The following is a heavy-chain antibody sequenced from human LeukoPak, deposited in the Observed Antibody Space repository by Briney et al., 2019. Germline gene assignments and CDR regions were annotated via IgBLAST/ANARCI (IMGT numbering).Heavy chain of an antibody. CDR2: ISYDGSNK. J-gene: IGHJ4*02. CDR3: ARAPSDGGYYKDY. Sequence: GGSLRLSCAASGFTFSSYAMHWVHQAPGKGLEWVAVISYDGSNKYYADSVKGRFTISRDNSKNTLYLQMNSLRAEDTAVYYCARAPSDGGYYKDYWGQGTLVTVSS. CDR1: GFTFSSYA. D-gene: IGHD3-3*01. V-gene: IGHV3-30*04.